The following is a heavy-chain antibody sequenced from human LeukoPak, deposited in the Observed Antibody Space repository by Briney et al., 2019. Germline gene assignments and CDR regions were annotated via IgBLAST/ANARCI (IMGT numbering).Heavy chain of an antibody. D-gene: IGHD3-10*01. V-gene: IGHV1-69*13. CDR2: IIPIFGTA. J-gene: IGHJ6*04. Sequence: SVKVSCKASGGTFSSYAISWVRQAPGQGLEWMGGIIPIFGTANYAQKFQGRVTITADESTSTAYMELSSLRSEDTAVYYCARDKITMVRGVIPYGTDVWGKGTTVTVSS. CDR3: ARDKITMVRGVIPYGTDV. CDR1: GGTFSSYA.